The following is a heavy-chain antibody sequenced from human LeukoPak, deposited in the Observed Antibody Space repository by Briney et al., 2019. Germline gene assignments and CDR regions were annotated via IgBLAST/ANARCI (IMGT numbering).Heavy chain of an antibody. D-gene: IGHD6-19*01. J-gene: IGHJ4*02. CDR3: ARADIRAIASSGWYGFDY. CDR2: ITGYSGNT. CDR1: GYTFTSYG. Sequence: ASVKVSCKASGYTFTSYGISWVRQAPGQGLEWMGWITGYSGNTNYAQKLQGRVTMTTDTSTNTAYMELKSLRSDDTAVYYCARADIRAIASSGWYGFDYWGQGTLVTVSS. V-gene: IGHV1-18*01.